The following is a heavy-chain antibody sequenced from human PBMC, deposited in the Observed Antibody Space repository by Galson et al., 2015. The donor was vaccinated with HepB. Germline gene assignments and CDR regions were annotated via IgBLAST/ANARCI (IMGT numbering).Heavy chain of an antibody. CDR2: INSYGSST. V-gene: IGHV3-74*01. J-gene: IGHJ4*02. D-gene: IGHD3-22*01. CDR3: ARAGPNYYDSSGGDY. Sequence: SLRLSCAASGFTFSNYWMHWVRQAPGKGLVWVSRINSYGSSTSYADSVKGRFTISRDNAKNTLYLQMNSLRVEDTAVYYCARAGPNYYDSSGGDYWGQGTLVTVSS. CDR1: GFTFSNYW.